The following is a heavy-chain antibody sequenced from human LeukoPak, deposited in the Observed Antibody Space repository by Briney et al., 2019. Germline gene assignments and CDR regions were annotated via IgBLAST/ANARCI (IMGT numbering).Heavy chain of an antibody. CDR1: GCTFSSYE. D-gene: IGHD1-7*01. V-gene: IGHV3-48*03. CDR2: ISSSGSTI. CDR3: ATSITGTGYGMDV. Sequence: GGSLRLSCAASGCTFSSYEMNWVRQAPGKGLEWVSYISSSGSTIYYADSVKGRFTISRDNAKNSLYLQMNSLRAEDTAVYYCATSITGTGYGMDVWGQGTTVTVSS. J-gene: IGHJ6*02.